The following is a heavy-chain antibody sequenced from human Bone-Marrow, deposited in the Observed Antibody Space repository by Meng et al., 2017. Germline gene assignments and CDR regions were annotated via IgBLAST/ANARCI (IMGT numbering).Heavy chain of an antibody. CDR2: IYYSGST. CDR3: ARANVNYGVVDP. Sequence: QWQLQGSGPGRGKPSQTLSLTRTVSGGSISSGGYYWSWIRQHPGKGLEWIGYIYYSGSTYYNPSLKSLVTISVDTSKNQFSLKLSSVTAADTAVYYCARANVNYGVVDPWGQGTLVTVSS. CDR1: GGSISSGGYY. J-gene: IGHJ5*02. D-gene: IGHD3-10*01. V-gene: IGHV4-31*01.